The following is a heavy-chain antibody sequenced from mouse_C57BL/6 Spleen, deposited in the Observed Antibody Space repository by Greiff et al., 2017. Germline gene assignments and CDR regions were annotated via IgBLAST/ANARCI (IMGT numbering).Heavy chain of an antibody. V-gene: IGHV1-18*01. D-gene: IGHD1-1*01. Sequence: EVKLMESGPELVKPGASVKIPCKASGYTFTDYNMDWVKQSHGKSLEWIGDINPNNGGTIYNQKFKGKATLTVDKSSSTAYMELRSLTSEDTAVYYCARGGYGSRRLYWCFDVWGTGTTVTVSS. CDR3: ARGGYGSRRLYWCFDV. CDR2: INPNNGGT. CDR1: GYTFTDYN. J-gene: IGHJ1*03.